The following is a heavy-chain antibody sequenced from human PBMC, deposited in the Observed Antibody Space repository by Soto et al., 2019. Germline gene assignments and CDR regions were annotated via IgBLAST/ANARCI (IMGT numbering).Heavy chain of an antibody. CDR2: IYNSGST. V-gene: IGHV4-30-2*01. CDR1: GGSISSGGYS. J-gene: IGHJ5*02. Sequence: SETLSLTCAVSGGSISSGGYSWSWIRQPPGKGLEWIGYIYNSGSTYYNPSLKSRVTISVDRSKNQFSLKLSSVTAADMAVFYCATLPPRIVVMTTEIPSWGQGTLVTVSS. CDR3: ATLPPRIVVMTTEIPS. D-gene: IGHD2-21*02.